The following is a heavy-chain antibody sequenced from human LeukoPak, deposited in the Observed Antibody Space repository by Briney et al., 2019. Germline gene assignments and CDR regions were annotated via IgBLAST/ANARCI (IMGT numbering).Heavy chain of an antibody. J-gene: IGHJ4*02. V-gene: IGHV4-59*01. CDR3: ARDSDSAAFDY. D-gene: IGHD6-13*01. Sequence: SETLSLTCTVSGGSISSYYWSWIRQPAGKGLEWIGYIYYSGSTNYNPSLKSRVTISVDTSKNQFSLKLSSVTAADTAVYYCARDSDSAAFDYWGQGTLVTVSS. CDR2: IYYSGST. CDR1: GGSISSYY.